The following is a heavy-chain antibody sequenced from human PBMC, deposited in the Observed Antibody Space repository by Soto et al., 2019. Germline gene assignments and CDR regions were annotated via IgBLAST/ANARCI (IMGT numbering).Heavy chain of an antibody. J-gene: IGHJ4*02. CDR3: AKDFDSDGYRYYIDY. Sequence: LRLTCAASGFTFNDYAMHWVRQASGKGLEWVSLSSWDGENEFYAASVKGRFTISRDNSNDILYLQMNSLRGEDSALYYCAKDFDSDGYRYYIDYWGQGTLVTVSS. CDR1: GFTFNDYA. CDR2: SSWDGENE. V-gene: IGHV3-43D*04. D-gene: IGHD3-10*01.